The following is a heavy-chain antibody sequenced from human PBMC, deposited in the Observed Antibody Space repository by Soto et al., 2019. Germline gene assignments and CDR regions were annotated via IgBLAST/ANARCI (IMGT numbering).Heavy chain of an antibody. D-gene: IGHD6-13*01. J-gene: IGHJ4*02. CDR3: ARDRYSSSWYVAGEY. V-gene: IGHV3-74*01. CDR2: INSDGSST. CDR1: GFTFISYW. Sequence: GLMSHSYAASGFTFISYWGHWILQDPRKGLVWVSRINSDGSSTSYADSVKGRFTISRDNVKNTLYLQMNSLRAEDTAVYYCARDRYSSSWYVAGEYWGQGTLVTVSS.